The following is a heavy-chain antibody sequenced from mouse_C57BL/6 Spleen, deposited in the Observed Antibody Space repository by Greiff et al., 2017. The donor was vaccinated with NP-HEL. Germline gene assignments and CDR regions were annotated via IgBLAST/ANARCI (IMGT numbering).Heavy chain of an antibody. Sequence: DVQLQESGPGLVKPSQSLSLTCSVTGYSITSGYYWNWIRQFPGNKLEWMGYISYDGSNNYNPSLKNRISITRDTSKNQFFLKLNSVTTEDTATYYCASHYYYDGGFAYWGQGTLVTVSA. D-gene: IGHD2-4*01. J-gene: IGHJ3*01. CDR3: ASHYYYDGGFAY. CDR2: ISYDGSN. CDR1: GYSITSGYY. V-gene: IGHV3-6*01.